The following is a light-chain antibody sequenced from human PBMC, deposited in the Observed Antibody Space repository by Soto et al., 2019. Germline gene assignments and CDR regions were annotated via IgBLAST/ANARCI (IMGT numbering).Light chain of an antibody. V-gene: IGKV3-20*01. J-gene: IGKJ1*01. CDR1: QSVSSSY. CDR3: QQYGSSPRT. CDR2: GAS. Sequence: EIVLTQSPGTLSLSPGERATLSCRASQSVSSSYLAWYQQKPGQAPRLLIYGASSRATGIPDRFSGSGSGTDFNLTISRLEPEDVAVYYCQQYGSSPRTFGQGTKVEIK.